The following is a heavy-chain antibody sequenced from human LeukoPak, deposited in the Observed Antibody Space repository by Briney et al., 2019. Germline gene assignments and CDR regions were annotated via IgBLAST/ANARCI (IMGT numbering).Heavy chain of an antibody. Sequence: KPSETLSLTCAVYGGSFSGYYWSWIRQPPGKGLEWIGEINHSGSTNYNPSLKSRVTISVDTSKNQFSLKLSSVTAADTAVYYCARGRIGGGNSYWYFDLWGRGTLVTVSS. V-gene: IGHV4-34*01. D-gene: IGHD4-23*01. CDR1: GGSFSGYY. CDR2: INHSGST. J-gene: IGHJ2*01. CDR3: ARGRIGGGNSYWYFDL.